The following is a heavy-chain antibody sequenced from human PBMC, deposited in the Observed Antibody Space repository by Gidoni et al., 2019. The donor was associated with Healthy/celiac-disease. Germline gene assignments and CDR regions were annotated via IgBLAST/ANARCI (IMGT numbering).Heavy chain of an antibody. CDR1: GFTFSSYA. Sequence: VPLLESGGGLVQPGGSMGLSCAASGFTFSSYAMSWVRQAPGKGLEWVSAMSGSGGRTYYADAVKGRFTISRDNYKNTLYLQMNSLRAEDTAVYYCAKVPTTYSSSYYWGQGTLVTVSS. V-gene: IGHV3-23*01. CDR2: MSGSGGRT. D-gene: IGHD6-13*01. CDR3: AKVPTTYSSSYY. J-gene: IGHJ4*02.